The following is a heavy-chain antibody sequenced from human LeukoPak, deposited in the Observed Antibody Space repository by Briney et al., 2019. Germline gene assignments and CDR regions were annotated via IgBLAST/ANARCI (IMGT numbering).Heavy chain of an antibody. CDR2: IIPILGIA. V-gene: IGHV1-69*04. Sequence: ASVKVSCKASGGTLSSYAISWVRQAPGQGLEWMGRIIPILGIANYAQKFQGRVTITADKSTSTAYMELSSLRSEDTAVHYCARLPGGYGMDVWGQGTTVTVSS. CDR3: ARLPGGYGMDV. J-gene: IGHJ6*02. CDR1: GGTLSSYA.